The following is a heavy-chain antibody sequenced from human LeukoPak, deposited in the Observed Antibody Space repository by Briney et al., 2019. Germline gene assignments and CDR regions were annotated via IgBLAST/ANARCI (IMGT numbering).Heavy chain of an antibody. CDR3: ARAGGRWLVTHYYYYGMVL. D-gene: IGHD6-19*01. CDR1: GDSVSSNSAA. V-gene: IGHV6-1*01. CDR2: TYYRYKWYN. Sequence: SQTLSLTCAISGDSVSSNSAAWNRIRQSPSRGLEWLGRTYYRYKWYNDYAVSVKSRITINPDTSKNQFSLQLNSVTPEATAVYYCARAGGRWLVTHYYYYGMVLWGKGTTVTVSS. J-gene: IGHJ6*04.